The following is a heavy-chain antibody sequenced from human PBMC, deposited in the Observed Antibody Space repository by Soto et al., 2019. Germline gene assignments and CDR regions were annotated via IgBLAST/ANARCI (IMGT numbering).Heavy chain of an antibody. J-gene: IGHJ6*02. Sequence: QVQLVQSGAEVKKPGSSVKVSCKASGGTFSSYAISWVRQAPGQGLEWMGGIIPIFGTANYAQKFQGRVTITADESTSTAYMELSSLRSEHTAVSYCARDPSGYSGYHIPGYYYGMDVWGQGTTVTVSS. V-gene: IGHV1-69*01. CDR2: IIPIFGTA. CDR3: ARDPSGYSGYHIPGYYYGMDV. D-gene: IGHD5-12*01. CDR1: GGTFSSYA.